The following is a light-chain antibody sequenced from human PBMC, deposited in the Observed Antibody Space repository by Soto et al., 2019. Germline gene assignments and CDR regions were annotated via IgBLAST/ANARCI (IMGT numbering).Light chain of an antibody. J-gene: IGKJ4*01. Sequence: IQMTQSPSSLSASVGDRVTITCRASQSISDYLTWYQHKPGEAPEVLIYSASTLRSGVPSRFSRTRSGTAFILVIASLQPEDVPAYYCQQTFSRLLAFGGGTQVQI. CDR1: QSISDY. V-gene: IGKV1-39*01. CDR2: SAS. CDR3: QQTFSRLLA.